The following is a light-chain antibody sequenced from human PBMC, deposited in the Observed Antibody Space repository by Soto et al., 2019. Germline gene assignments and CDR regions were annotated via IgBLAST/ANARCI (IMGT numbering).Light chain of an antibody. CDR2: GAS. J-gene: IGKJ3*01. Sequence: EIVMTQSPATLSVSPGERATLSCRASQSVSINLAWYQQKPGQAPRLLIYGASARATGVPDRFSGRGSGTEFTLTISSLQSEDFAVYFCLQYNHWPLTFGPGTKVDIK. V-gene: IGKV3-15*01. CDR1: QSVSIN. CDR3: LQYNHWPLT.